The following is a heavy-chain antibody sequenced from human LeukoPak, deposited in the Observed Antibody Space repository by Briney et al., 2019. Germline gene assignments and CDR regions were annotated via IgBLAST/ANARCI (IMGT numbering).Heavy chain of an antibody. D-gene: IGHD2-2*03. J-gene: IGHJ4*02. CDR2: IEGDGSST. CDR3: ARDLGSAFDY. Sequence: GGSLRLSCAASGFTFSSYWMHWVRQAPGKGLVWVSRIEGDGSSTSYADSVKGRFTVSRDNAENTLYLQMNSLRAEDTALYYCARDLGSAFDYWGPGTLVTVSS. V-gene: IGHV3-74*01. CDR1: GFTFSSYW.